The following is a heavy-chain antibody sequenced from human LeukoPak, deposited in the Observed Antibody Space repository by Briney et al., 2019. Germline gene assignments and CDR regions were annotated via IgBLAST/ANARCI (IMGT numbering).Heavy chain of an antibody. D-gene: IGHD5-24*01. CDR1: GFVVSTNY. CDR2: LYSGGST. Sequence: GGSLRLSCAASGFVVSTNYMSWVRQAPGKGLEWVSVLYSGGSTYYTDSVKGRFTISRDNSNNTLYLQMNNLRAEDTAVYYCAMDSAWLPLKFDYWGPGTLVTVSS. J-gene: IGHJ4*02. CDR3: AMDSAWLPLKFDY. V-gene: IGHV3-66*01.